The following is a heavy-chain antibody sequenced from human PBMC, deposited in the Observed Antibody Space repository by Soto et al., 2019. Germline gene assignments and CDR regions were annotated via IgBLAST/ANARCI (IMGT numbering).Heavy chain of an antibody. V-gene: IGHV4-34*01. Sequence: QVQLQQWGAGLLKPSETLSLTCAVYGGSFSGYYWSWIRQPPGKGLEWIGEINHSGSTNYNPSLKSRITISVDTSKNQFYLKLSSVTAADTAVYYCASGYGRTFDYGGQGTLVTVSS. CDR3: ASGYGRTFDY. J-gene: IGHJ4*02. D-gene: IGHD3-10*01. CDR1: GGSFSGYY. CDR2: INHSGST.